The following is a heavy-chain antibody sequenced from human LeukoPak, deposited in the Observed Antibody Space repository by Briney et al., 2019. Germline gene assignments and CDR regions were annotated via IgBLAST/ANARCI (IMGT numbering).Heavy chain of an antibody. J-gene: IGHJ5*02. D-gene: IGHD3-3*01. CDR3: VKEAIFGAVIRWFDP. CDR2: ISGDGGST. V-gene: IGHV3-43*02. CDR1: GFTFDDYA. Sequence: GGSLRLSCAASGFTFDDYAMHWVRQAPGKGLEWVSLISGDGGSTYYADSAKGRFTISRDNSKNSVYLQMNSLRTEDAALYYCVKEAIFGAVIRWFDPWGQGTLVTVSS.